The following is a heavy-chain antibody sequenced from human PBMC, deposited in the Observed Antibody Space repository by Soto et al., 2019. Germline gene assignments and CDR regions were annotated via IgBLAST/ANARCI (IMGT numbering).Heavy chain of an antibody. CDR1: GYTFTTYA. J-gene: IGHJ6*02. Sequence: ASVKVSCKASGYTFTTYAMHWVRQAPGQRFEWMGWINADNGNTKYSQKFQGRVTITTDTSTRTAYMDIRGLRSDDTAMYYCARGGYYDSSGARNYHYYGMDVWGQGTTVTVSS. CDR3: ARGGYYDSSGARNYHYYGMDV. CDR2: INADNGNT. V-gene: IGHV1-3*01. D-gene: IGHD3-22*01.